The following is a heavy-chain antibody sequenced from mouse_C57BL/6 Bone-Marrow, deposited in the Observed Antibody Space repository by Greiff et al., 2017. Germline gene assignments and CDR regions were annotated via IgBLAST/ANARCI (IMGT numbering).Heavy chain of an antibody. Sequence: EVKLVESGGGLVQPKGSLKLSCAASGFSFNTYAMNWVRQAPGKGLEWVARIRSKSNNYATYYADSVKDRFTISRDDSESMLYLQMNNLKTEDTAMYYCVRQSILRRYWYYEVWGTGTTVTVAT. V-gene: IGHV10-1*01. J-gene: IGHJ1*03. D-gene: IGHD1-1*01. CDR1: GFSFNTYA. CDR3: VRQSILRRYWYYEV. CDR2: IRSKSNNYAT.